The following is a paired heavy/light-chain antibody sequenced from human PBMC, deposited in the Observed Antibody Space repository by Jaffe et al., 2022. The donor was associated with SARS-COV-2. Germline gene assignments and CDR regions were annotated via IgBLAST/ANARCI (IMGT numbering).Heavy chain of an antibody. J-gene: IGHJ6*02. V-gene: IGHV4-61*02. CDR3: ARTPILQFGVIIIGGMDV. Sequence: QVQLQESGPGLVKPSQTLSLTCTVSGGSISSGSHYWNWIRQPAGKGLEWIGRAYSSGSTIQNPSLKSRVTMSVDTSRNQFSLKLSSVTAADTAVYYCARTPILQFGVIIIGGMDVWGQGTTVTVSS. CDR1: GGSISSGSHY. D-gene: IGHD3-3*01. CDR2: AYSSGST.
Light chain of an antibody. Sequence: EIVLTQSPGTLSLSPGERATLSCRASQSVSSSFLAWYQQKPGQAPRLLIYGASSRATGIPDRFSGSGSGTDFTLTISRLEPEDFAVYYCQQYGSLPLTFGGGTKVEIK. CDR3: QQYGSLPLT. CDR2: GAS. J-gene: IGKJ4*01. V-gene: IGKV3-20*01. CDR1: QSVSSSF.